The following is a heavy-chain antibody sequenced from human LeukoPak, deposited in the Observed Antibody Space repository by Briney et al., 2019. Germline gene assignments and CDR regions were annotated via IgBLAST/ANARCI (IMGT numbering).Heavy chain of an antibody. V-gene: IGHV3-7*01. CDR1: GFTFSSYW. D-gene: IGHD3-3*01. CDR2: IKQDGSEK. Sequence: GGSLRLSCAASGFTFSSYWMSWVRQAPGKGLEWVANIKQDGSEKYYVDSVKGRFTISRDNAKNSLYLQMNSLRAEDTAVYYCARTPFGVVIPFDYWGQGTLVTVSS. J-gene: IGHJ4*02. CDR3: ARTPFGVVIPFDY.